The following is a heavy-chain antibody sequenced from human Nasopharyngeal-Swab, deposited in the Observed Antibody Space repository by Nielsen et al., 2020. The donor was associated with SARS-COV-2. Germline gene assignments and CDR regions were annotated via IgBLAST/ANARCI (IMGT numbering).Heavy chain of an antibody. D-gene: IGHD6-19*01. Sequence: GESLKISCAASGVSGFTFSNYAMNWVRQAPGKGLEWVSGISGSGGTIYYVDSVKGRFTISRDNSRNSLYLHMSNLRAEDTAIYYCAKGYSSGCVPYEYWGQGTLVTVSS. V-gene: IGHV3-23*01. J-gene: IGHJ4*02. CDR1: GVSGFTFSNYA. CDR2: ISGSGGTI. CDR3: AKGYSSGCVPYEY.